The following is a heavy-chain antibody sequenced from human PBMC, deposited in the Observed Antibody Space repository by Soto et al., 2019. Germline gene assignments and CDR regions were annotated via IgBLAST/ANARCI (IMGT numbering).Heavy chain of an antibody. Sequence: QVQLQQWGAGLLKPSETLSLNCAVTGGSLSGYYCSWIRQHPGKGLAWIGEVKDGGHTNYSPSRRGRVTISSDTSNNQFSLRLNSVTAADTGVYYCARGQEGVVATHWDQGSLVTVSS. V-gene: IGHV4-34*01. CDR3: ARGQEGVVATH. J-gene: IGHJ4*02. CDR1: GGSLSGYY. CDR2: VKDGGHT. D-gene: IGHD5-12*01.